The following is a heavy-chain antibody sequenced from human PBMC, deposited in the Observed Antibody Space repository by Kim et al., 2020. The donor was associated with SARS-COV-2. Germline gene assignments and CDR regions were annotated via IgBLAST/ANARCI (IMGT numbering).Heavy chain of an antibody. CDR3: ARWDGDYDYYYYGMDV. D-gene: IGHD4-17*01. J-gene: IGHJ6*02. Sequence: SETLSLTCAVYGGSFSGYYWSWIRQPPGKGLEWIGEINHSGSTNYNPSLKSRVTISVDTSKNQFSLKLSSVTAADTAVYYCARWDGDYDYYYYGMDVWGQGTTVTVSS. V-gene: IGHV4-34*01. CDR2: INHSGST. CDR1: GGSFSGYY.